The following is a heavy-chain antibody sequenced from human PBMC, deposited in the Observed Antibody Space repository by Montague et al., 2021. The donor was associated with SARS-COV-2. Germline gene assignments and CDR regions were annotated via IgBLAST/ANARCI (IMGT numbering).Heavy chain of an antibody. CDR3: VRDSGSAQAGFDA. CDR2: TNYRSKWTS. J-gene: IGHJ4*02. D-gene: IGHD3-10*01. V-gene: IGHV6-1*01. Sequence: CAISGDSVWGNTAAWNWIRQSPSGDLAWLGGTNYRSKWTSDYATSVEGRISIDPDTSKNQFFLHLRSVTPEDTGVYYCVRDSGSAQAGFDAWGQGTLVTVSS. CDR1: GDSVWGNTAA.